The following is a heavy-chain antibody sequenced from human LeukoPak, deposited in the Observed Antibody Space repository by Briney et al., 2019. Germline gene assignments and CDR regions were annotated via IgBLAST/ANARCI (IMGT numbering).Heavy chain of an antibody. CDR1: GFTFSSYA. CDR3: AKSSYSSGWCNFDY. J-gene: IGHJ4*02. V-gene: IGHV3-23*01. Sequence: GGSLRLSCAASGFTFSSYAMSWVRQAPGKGLEWVSAISGSGGSTYYADSVKGRFTISRDNSKNTLYLQMNSLRAEDTAVYYRAKSSYSSGWCNFDYWGQGTLVTVSS. D-gene: IGHD6-19*01. CDR2: ISGSGGST.